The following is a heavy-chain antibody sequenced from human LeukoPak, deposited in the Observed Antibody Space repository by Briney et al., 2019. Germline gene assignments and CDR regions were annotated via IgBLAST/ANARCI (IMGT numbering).Heavy chain of an antibody. CDR3: ARGSSSLDY. CDR2: ISSSSSYI. CDR1: GFTFSSDS. Sequence: GGSLRLSCAASGFTFSSDSMNWVRQAPGKGVEWGSSISSSSSYIYYADSVKGPFTISRDNAKNSLYLQMNSLRAEDTAVYYCARGSSSLDYWGQGTLVTVSS. D-gene: IGHD6-13*01. J-gene: IGHJ4*02. V-gene: IGHV3-21*01.